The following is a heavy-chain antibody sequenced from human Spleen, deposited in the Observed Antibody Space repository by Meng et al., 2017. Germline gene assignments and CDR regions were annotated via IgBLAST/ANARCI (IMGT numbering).Heavy chain of an antibody. CDR1: GNRSNNFY. D-gene: IGHD3-10*01. V-gene: IGHV1-46*02. Sequence: ASVKVSCKASGNRSNNFYFYWVRQAPGHGLEYMGMISPSGTSTNYAQKFQGRVAMTRDRSANTVYMELNSLRSDDTAVYFCARGGITMVRGPDSWGQGTLVTVSS. J-gene: IGHJ4*02. CDR2: ISPSGTST. CDR3: ARGGITMVRGPDS.